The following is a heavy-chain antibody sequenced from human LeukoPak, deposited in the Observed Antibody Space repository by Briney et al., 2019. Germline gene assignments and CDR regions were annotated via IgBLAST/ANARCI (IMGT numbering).Heavy chain of an antibody. J-gene: IGHJ4*02. CDR3: ARAGRNIEPVCYY. D-gene: IGHD2-2*01. Sequence: GGSLRLSCSASGFTFSDYYMSRIRQAPGKGLEWVSCISSSGITIYYAYSGKGRFTISKDNAKNSLYLQMNSLRDEDTAVYYCARAGRNIEPVCYYWGQGTLVTVSS. V-gene: IGHV3-11*01. CDR1: GFTFSDYY. CDR2: ISSSGITI.